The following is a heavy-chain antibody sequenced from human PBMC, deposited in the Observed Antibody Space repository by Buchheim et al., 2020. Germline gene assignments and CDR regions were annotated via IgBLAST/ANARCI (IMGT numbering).Heavy chain of an antibody. CDR1: GGSISSGGYY. CDR3: ARTGFLEWLSNYWYFDL. Sequence: QVQLQESGPGLVKPSQTLYLTCTVSGGSISSGGYYWSWIRQPPGKGLEWIGEINHSGSTNYNPSLKSRVTISVDTSKNQFSLKLSSVTAADTAVYYCARTGFLEWLSNYWYFDLWGRGTL. J-gene: IGHJ2*01. CDR2: INHSGST. V-gene: IGHV4-31*03. D-gene: IGHD3-3*01.